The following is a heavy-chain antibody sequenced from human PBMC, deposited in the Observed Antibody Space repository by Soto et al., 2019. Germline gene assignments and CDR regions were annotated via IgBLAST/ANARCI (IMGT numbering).Heavy chain of an antibody. CDR1: GFTFSSYA. CDR2: ISYDGSNK. Sequence: QVQLVESGGGVVQPGRSLRLSCAASGFTFSSYAMHWVRQAPGKGLEWVAVISYDGSNKYYADSVKGRFTISRDNSKNTLYMQMYRLRAEDTAVYYFARGLSDYYDSSGYYFDYWGQGTLVTVSS. J-gene: IGHJ4*02. D-gene: IGHD3-22*01. V-gene: IGHV3-30-3*01. CDR3: ARGLSDYYDSSGYYFDY.